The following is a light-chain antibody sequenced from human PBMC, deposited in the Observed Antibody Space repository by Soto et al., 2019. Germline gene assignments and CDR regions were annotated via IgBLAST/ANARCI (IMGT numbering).Light chain of an antibody. V-gene: IGKV1-39*01. CDR2: AAS. CDR1: QSIASY. CDR3: QQSHRTPFT. Sequence: DIQMTQSPSSLSASVGDRVTITCRASQSIASYLNWYQQKPGKAPKLLISAASSLQSGVPSRFSGGGSGTEFPLTISSLQPEDFATYYCQQSHRTPFTFGQGTRLEI. J-gene: IGKJ5*01.